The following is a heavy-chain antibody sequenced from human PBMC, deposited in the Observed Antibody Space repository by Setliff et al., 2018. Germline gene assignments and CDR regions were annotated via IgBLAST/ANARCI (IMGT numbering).Heavy chain of an antibody. J-gene: IGHJ6*02. CDR1: GFTFSSYG. V-gene: IGHV3-33*06. D-gene: IGHD3-3*01. Sequence: GGSLRLSCAASGFTFSSYGMHWVRQAPGKGLEWVAVIWYDGSNKYYADSVKGRFTISRDNSKNTLYLQMNSLRAEDTAVYYCAKELGDRLEWLYYYYGMDVWGQGTTVTVSS. CDR3: AKELGDRLEWLYYYYGMDV. CDR2: IWYDGSNK.